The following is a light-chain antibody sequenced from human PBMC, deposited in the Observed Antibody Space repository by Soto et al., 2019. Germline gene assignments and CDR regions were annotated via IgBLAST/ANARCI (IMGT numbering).Light chain of an antibody. V-gene: IGKV1-39*01. CDR3: QQSYSTAKT. J-gene: IGKJ1*01. Sequence: DIQMTQSPSSLSASVGARVTITCRASQSISNFLNWYQQMPGKAPKLLIYAVSNLESGVPSRFSGSGSGTDFTLTISSLQREDFATYYCQQSYSTAKTFGQGTKVDI. CDR2: AVS. CDR1: QSISNF.